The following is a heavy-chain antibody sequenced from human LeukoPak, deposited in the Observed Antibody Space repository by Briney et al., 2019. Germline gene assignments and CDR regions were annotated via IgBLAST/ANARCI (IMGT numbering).Heavy chain of an antibody. CDR1: GFTVNSKY. D-gene: IGHD2-15*01. V-gene: IGHV3-53*01. CDR2: VYSGGQT. CDR3: ARDVILVVAATPYYYGMDV. J-gene: IGHJ6*02. Sequence: GGSLRLSCAASGFTVNSKYMSWVRQAPGTGLEWVSVVYSGGQTYYADSVKGRFTISRDISKNTLYLQMNSLRADDTAVYYCARDVILVVAATPYYYGMDVWGQGTTVTVSS.